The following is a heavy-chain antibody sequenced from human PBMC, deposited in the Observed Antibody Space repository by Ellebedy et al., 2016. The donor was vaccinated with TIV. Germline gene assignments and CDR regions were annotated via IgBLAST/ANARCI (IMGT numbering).Heavy chain of an antibody. V-gene: IGHV3-7*01. J-gene: IGHJ4*02. D-gene: IGHD3-10*01. CDR2: INPVGSEK. CDR1: GFTFSGHW. CDR3: AREMSRAYGPFDY. Sequence: GESLKISCATSGFTFSGHWMGWVRQAPGRGLEWVANINPVGSEKRYVDSVEGRFTISRDNAKNSLYLQMDSLRAEDTAMYYCAREMSRAYGPFDYWGQGTLVTVSA.